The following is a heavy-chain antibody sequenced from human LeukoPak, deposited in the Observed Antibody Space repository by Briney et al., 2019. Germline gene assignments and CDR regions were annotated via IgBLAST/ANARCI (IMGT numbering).Heavy chain of an antibody. J-gene: IGHJ4*02. CDR2: IYYSGST. CDR1: DGSMGTYY. Sequence: SETLSLTCSVSDGSMGTYYWGWIRQPPGKGLEWIGYIYYSGSTTYNPSLKSRVTVSVDTSKNQFSLKLTSMTAADTAVYYCARRWLGRQHASFFDSWGQGTLVTVSS. CDR3: ARRWLGRQHASFFDS. D-gene: IGHD6-19*01. V-gene: IGHV4-59*12.